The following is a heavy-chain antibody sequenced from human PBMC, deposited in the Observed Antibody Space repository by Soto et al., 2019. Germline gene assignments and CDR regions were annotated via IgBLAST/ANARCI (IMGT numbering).Heavy chain of an antibody. CDR2: IHYSGST. D-gene: IGHD4-4*01. J-gene: IGHJ1*01. CDR1: GDSISSYY. Sequence: PSETLSLTCTVSGDSISSYYWSWIRQPPGKGLEWIGYIHYSGSTNYNPSLKSRVTISVDTSKNQFSLRLSSVTAADTAVYYCARYETLHSDYHYWGQGTRVTVS. V-gene: IGHV4-59*08. CDR3: ARYETLHSDYHY.